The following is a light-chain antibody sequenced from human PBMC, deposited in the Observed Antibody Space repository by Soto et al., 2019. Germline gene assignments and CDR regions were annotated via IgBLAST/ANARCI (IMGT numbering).Light chain of an antibody. V-gene: IGKV3-20*01. CDR1: QSVNSNY. J-gene: IGKJ1*01. CDR3: QXYGSSRT. CDR2: DVS. Sequence: EIVLTQSPGTLSLSPGERATLSCRASQSVNSNYLVWYQQKPGQAPRLLIYDVSNRATGIPDRFSGSGSGTDFTLTISRLEPEDFAVYXCQXYGSSRTFGQGTXV.